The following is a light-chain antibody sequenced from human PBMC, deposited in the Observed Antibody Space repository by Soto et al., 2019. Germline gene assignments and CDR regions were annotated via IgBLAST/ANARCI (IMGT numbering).Light chain of an antibody. CDR3: QHDGSSST. Sequence: EIVMTQSPATLSVSPGERATLSCRASQSVSSDLAWYQQKPGQAPRLLIYGASTRATGIPARFSGSGSGTEFTLTISRLEAEDSAVYCWQHDGSSSTFGQGTKVDIK. V-gene: IGKV3-15*01. J-gene: IGKJ1*01. CDR2: GAS. CDR1: QSVSSD.